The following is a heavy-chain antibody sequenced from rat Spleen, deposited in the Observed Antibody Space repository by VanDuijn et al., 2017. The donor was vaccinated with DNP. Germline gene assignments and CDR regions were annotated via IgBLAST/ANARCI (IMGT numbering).Heavy chain of an antibody. CDR2: ISSDGSDT. J-gene: IGHJ2*01. CDR3: TTPAWY. CDR1: GFTFSDHN. Sequence: EVQLVESGGGLVQPGRSLKLSCAASGFTFSDHNMAWVRQAPKKGLEWVATISSDGSDTYYRDSVKGRFTISRDNAKSTLYLQMDSLRSEDTATYYCTTPAWYWGQGVMVTVSS. V-gene: IGHV5-7*01.